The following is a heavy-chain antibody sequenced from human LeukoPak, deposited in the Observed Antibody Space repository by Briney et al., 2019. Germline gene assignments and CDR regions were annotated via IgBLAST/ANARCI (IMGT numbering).Heavy chain of an antibody. Sequence: GGSLRLSCAASGFTFSSYWMHWVRQAPGKGLVWVSRINSDGSSTSYADSVKGRFTISRDNAKNTLYLQMNSLRAEDTAVYYCAKVLEGYYYYYMDVWGEGTTVTISS. CDR3: AKVLEGYYYYYMDV. D-gene: IGHD5-24*01. V-gene: IGHV3-74*01. CDR2: INSDGSST. J-gene: IGHJ6*03. CDR1: GFTFSSYW.